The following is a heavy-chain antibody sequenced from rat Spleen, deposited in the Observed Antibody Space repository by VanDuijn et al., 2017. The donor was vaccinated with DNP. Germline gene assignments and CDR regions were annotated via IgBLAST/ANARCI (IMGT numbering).Heavy chain of an antibody. V-gene: IGHV6-8*01. D-gene: IGHD1-2*01. CDR1: GFTFSNAW. CDR3: AWRDYSSSDYAMDA. Sequence: EVQLVETGGSLVQPGKSLKLTCATSGFTFSNAWMHWVRQSPEKQLEWVAQIKAKSNNYATYYAESVKGRFTISRDDSKSSVYLQMNNLKEEDTAIYYCAWRDYSSSDYAMDAWGQGTSVTVSS. J-gene: IGHJ4*01. CDR2: IKAKSNNYAT.